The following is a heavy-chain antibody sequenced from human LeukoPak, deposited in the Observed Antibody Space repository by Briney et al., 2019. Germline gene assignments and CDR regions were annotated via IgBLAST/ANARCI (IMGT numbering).Heavy chain of an antibody. CDR3: ARQTGSGLFILP. CDR2: IYYSGST. D-gene: IGHD3/OR15-3a*01. CDR1: GDSISSSIYY. J-gene: IGHJ4*02. Sequence: SETLSLTCIVSGDSISSSIYYWGWIRQPPGKGLEWIGSIYYSGSTYYNPSLRSRVTISVHTSKNQFSLKLSSVTAADTAVYFCARQTGSGLFILPGGQGTLVTVSS. V-gene: IGHV4-39*01.